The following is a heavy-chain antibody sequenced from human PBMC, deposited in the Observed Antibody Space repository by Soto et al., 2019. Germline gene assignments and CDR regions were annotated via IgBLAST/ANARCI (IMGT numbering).Heavy chain of an antibody. CDR3: ARVDSRVVAATPYYYYGMDV. Sequence: ASVKVSFKASGGTFSSYAISWVRQAPGQGLEWMGGIIPIFGTANYAQKFQGRVTITADESTSTAYMELSSLRSEDTAVYYCARVDSRVVAATPYYYYGMDVWGQGTTVTVSS. CDR2: IIPIFGTA. CDR1: GGTFSSYA. D-gene: IGHD2-15*01. V-gene: IGHV1-69*13. J-gene: IGHJ6*02.